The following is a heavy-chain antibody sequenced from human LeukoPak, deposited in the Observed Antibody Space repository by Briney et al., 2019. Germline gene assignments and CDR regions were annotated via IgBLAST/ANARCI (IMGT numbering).Heavy chain of an antibody. CDR1: GFTFSSYG. Sequence: GGSLRLSCAAPGFTFSSYGMHWVRQAPGKGLEWVAVIWYDGSNKYYADSVKGRFTISRDNSKNTLYLQMNSLRAEDTAVYYCARDATGTGFDPWGQGTLVTVSS. CDR2: IWYDGSNK. CDR3: ARDATGTGFDP. J-gene: IGHJ5*02. D-gene: IGHD1-1*01. V-gene: IGHV3-33*01.